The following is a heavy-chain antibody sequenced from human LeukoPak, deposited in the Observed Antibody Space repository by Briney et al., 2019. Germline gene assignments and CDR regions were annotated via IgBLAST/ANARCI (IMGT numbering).Heavy chain of an antibody. CDR3: ARGVVLRFLERPASYMDV. V-gene: IGHV4-4*07. Sequence: SETLSLTCTVSGGSISSYYWSWIRQPAGKGLEWIGRIYTSGSTNCNPSLKSRVTMSVDTSKNQFSLKLSSVTAADTAVYYCARGVVLRFLERPASYMDVWGKGTTVTVSS. CDR1: GGSISSYY. J-gene: IGHJ6*03. D-gene: IGHD3-3*01. CDR2: IYTSGST.